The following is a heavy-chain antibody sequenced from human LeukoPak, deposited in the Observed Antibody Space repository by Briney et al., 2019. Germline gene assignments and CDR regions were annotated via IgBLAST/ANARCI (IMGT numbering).Heavy chain of an antibody. J-gene: IGHJ4*02. CDR2: INSDGSST. Sequence: GGSLRLSCAASGFTFSSYWMHWVRQAPGKGLVWVSRINSDGSSTSYADSVKGRFTISRDNAKNTLYLQMNSLRAEDTAVYYCARDHYDFWSADPGAFDYWGQGTLVTVSS. CDR1: GFTFSSYW. CDR3: ARDHYDFWSADPGAFDY. V-gene: IGHV3-74*01. D-gene: IGHD3-3*01.